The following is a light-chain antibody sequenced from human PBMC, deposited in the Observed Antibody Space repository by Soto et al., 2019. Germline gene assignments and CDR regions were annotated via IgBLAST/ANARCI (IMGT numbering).Light chain of an antibody. J-gene: IGKJ2*01. Sequence: EIVLTQSPGTLSLSPGERATLSCRASQSVSSNYLTWYQQKPGQPPRLLIYGASSRATGIPDRFSGSGSGTDFTLTISRLEPEDFAVYYCQQYDGAPLYTFGQGTKLEIK. V-gene: IGKV3-20*01. CDR3: QQYDGAPLYT. CDR1: QSVSSNY. CDR2: GAS.